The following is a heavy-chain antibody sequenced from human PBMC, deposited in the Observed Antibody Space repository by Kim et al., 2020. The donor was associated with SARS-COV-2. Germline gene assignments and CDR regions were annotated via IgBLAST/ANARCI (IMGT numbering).Heavy chain of an antibody. CDR2: ISSSSSYI. CDR1: GFTFSSYS. J-gene: IGHJ6*02. D-gene: IGHD6-13*01. V-gene: IGHV3-21*01. Sequence: GGSLRLSCAASGFTFSSYSMNWVRQAPGKGLEWVSSISSSSSYIYYADSVKGRFTISRDNAKNSLYLQMNSLRAEDTAVYYCARGPPGIAAAGTADYYYYGMDVWGQGTTVTVSS. CDR3: ARGPPGIAAAGTADYYYYGMDV.